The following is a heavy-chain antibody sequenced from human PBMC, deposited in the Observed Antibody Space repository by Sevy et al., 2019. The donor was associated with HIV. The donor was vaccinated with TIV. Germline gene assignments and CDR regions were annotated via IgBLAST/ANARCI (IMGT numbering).Heavy chain of an antibody. J-gene: IGHJ4*02. D-gene: IGHD1-7*01. CDR1: GFTFSSYA. Sequence: GGSLRLSCAASGFTFSSYAMSWVRQAPGKGLEWVSDISSGSTYTKYADSVKGRFTISRDNAKNSLYLQMNSLRVEDTAVYYCSRDRRNYAGQYFDYWGQGTLVTVSS. CDR2: ISSGSTYT. CDR3: SRDRRNYAGQYFDY. V-gene: IGHV3-21*05.